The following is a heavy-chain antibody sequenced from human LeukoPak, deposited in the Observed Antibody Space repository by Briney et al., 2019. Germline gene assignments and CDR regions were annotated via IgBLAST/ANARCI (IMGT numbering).Heavy chain of an antibody. D-gene: IGHD6-13*01. CDR2: IRYYGSNK. J-gene: IGHJ4*02. Sequence: GGSLRLSCAASGFTFSSYGMHWVRQAPGKGLEWVAFIRYYGSNKYYVDPVKGRFTISRDNSKNTLYLQMNSLRAEDTAVYYCAKDSSDWSFDYWGLGTLVTVSS. CDR1: GFTFSSYG. V-gene: IGHV3-30*02. CDR3: AKDSSDWSFDY.